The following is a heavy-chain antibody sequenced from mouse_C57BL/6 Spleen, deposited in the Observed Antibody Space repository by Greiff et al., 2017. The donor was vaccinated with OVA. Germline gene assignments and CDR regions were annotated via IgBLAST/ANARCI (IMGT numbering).Heavy chain of an antibody. CDR1: GYTFTSYW. V-gene: IGHV1-52*01. D-gene: IGHD1-1*02. CDR2: IDPSDSET. CDR3: ARGGGYGPAWFAY. J-gene: IGHJ3*01. Sequence: QVQLQQPGAELVRPGSSVKLSCKASGYTFTSYWMHWVKQRPIQGLEWIGNIDPSDSETHYNQKFKDKATLTVDKSSSTAYMQLSSLTSEDSAVYYCARGGGYGPAWFAYWGQGTLVTVSA.